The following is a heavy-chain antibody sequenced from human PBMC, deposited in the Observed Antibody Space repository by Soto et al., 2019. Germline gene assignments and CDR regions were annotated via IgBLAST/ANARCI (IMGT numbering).Heavy chain of an antibody. J-gene: IGHJ3*02. CDR2: ISSSSSYI. D-gene: IGHD2-15*01. V-gene: IGHV3-21*01. Sequence: EVQLVESGGGLVKPGGSLRLSCAASGFTFSSYSMNWVHQAPGKGLEWVSSISSSSSYIYYADSVKGRFTISRDNAKNSLYLQMNSLRAEDTAVYYCSVVAATSVAFDIWGQGTMVTVSS. CDR3: SVVAATSVAFDI. CDR1: GFTFSSYS.